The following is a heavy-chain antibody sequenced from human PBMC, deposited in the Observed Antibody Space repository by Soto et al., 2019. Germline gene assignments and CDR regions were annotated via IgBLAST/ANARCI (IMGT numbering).Heavy chain of an antibody. V-gene: IGHV3-21*01. Sequence: GGSLRLSCAASGFTFSSYSMNWVRQAPGKGLEWVSSISSSSSYIYYADSVKGRFTISRDNAKNSLYLQMNSLRAEDTAVYYCARGHPEYSGYDLISDVWGKGTTVTVSS. CDR1: GFTFSSYS. CDR3: ARGHPEYSGYDLISDV. D-gene: IGHD5-12*01. CDR2: ISSSSSYI. J-gene: IGHJ6*04.